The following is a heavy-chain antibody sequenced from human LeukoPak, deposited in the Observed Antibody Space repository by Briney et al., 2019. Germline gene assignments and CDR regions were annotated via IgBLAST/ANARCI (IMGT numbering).Heavy chain of an antibody. Sequence: GGSLRLSCAASGLTFSSYWMHWVRHGPGKGLAWVSRINSDGSTTSYADSVKGRFTISRDNAKNTLSLQMNSLRAEDTAVYYCATGRSGYGYWGQGTLVTVSS. CDR1: GLTFSSYW. D-gene: IGHD3-3*01. V-gene: IGHV3-74*01. CDR2: INSDGSTT. CDR3: ATGRSGYGY. J-gene: IGHJ4*02.